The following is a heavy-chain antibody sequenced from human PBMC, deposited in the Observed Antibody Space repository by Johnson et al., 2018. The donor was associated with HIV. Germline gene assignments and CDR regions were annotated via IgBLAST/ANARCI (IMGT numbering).Heavy chain of an antibody. V-gene: IGHV3-30-3*01. CDR1: GFTFSRYA. J-gene: IGHJ3*02. CDR3: ARERYGSQAIDAFDI. Sequence: QVQLVESGGGVVQPGRSLRLSCAASGFTFSRYAMHWVRQAPGKGLECVAVISYHGTNKYYADSVKGRFTISRDKSKNTLYLQLNSLRAEDTAVYHCARERYGSQAIDAFDIWGQGTMVTVSS. D-gene: IGHD2-15*01. CDR2: ISYHGTNK.